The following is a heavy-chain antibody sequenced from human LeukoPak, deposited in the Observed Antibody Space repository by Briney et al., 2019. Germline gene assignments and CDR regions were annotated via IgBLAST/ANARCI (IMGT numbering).Heavy chain of an antibody. V-gene: IGHV3-53*01. Sequence: GGPLRLSCAASGFTVSSNYMSWVRQAPGKELEWVSVIYSGGSTYYADSVKGRFTISRDNSKNTLYLQMNSLRAVDTAVYYCARNGFTYSSSSLGAFDIWGQGTMVTVSS. D-gene: IGHD6-6*01. CDR1: GFTVSSNY. CDR3: ARNGFTYSSSSLGAFDI. J-gene: IGHJ3*02. CDR2: IYSGGST.